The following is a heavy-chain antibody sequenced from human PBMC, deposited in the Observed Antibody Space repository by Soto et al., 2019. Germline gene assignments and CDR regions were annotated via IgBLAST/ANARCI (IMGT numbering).Heavy chain of an antibody. CDR2: INHSGST. J-gene: IGHJ6*02. V-gene: IGHV4-34*01. Sequence: SETLSLTCGVYGGSFSDYYWSWIRQSPEKGLEWIGEINHSGSTNYNLFLKSRVTISLDTSKNQFSLKLRSVTAADTALYYCARGGLYGNHCGMDVWGQGTTVTVSS. D-gene: IGHD3-10*01. CDR3: ARGGLYGNHCGMDV. CDR1: GGSFSDYY.